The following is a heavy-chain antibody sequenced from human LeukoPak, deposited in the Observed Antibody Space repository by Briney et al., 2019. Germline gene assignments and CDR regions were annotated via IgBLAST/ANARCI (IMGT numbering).Heavy chain of an antibody. Sequence: GESLKISCEGSGYSFTTYWISWVRQMPGRGLEWVGRIDPSDSYVLYNPTFQGHVTISADKSINTAYLQWSSLKASDIAMYYCASLQTGPVAADYWGQGTLVTVSS. CDR1: GYSFTTYW. V-gene: IGHV5-10-1*01. D-gene: IGHD2-2*01. CDR2: IDPSDSYV. CDR3: ASLQTGPVAADY. J-gene: IGHJ4*02.